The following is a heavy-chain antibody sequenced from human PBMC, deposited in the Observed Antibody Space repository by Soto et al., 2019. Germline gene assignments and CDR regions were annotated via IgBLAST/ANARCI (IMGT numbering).Heavy chain of an antibody. J-gene: IGHJ4*02. CDR2: MSRGGGVT. V-gene: IGHV3-23*01. CDR3: AKIDKFNPQSSGWANRFDY. Sequence: EVQLLESGGGLVQPGGSLRLSCAASGFTFSNYGMTWVRQAPGKGLEWVSGMSRGGGVTDYPDSVKGRFTISRDISKNTLYLQMNSLRAEDTAVYYCAKIDKFNPQSSGWANRFDYWGQGTLVTVSS. CDR1: GFTFSNYG. D-gene: IGHD6-19*01.